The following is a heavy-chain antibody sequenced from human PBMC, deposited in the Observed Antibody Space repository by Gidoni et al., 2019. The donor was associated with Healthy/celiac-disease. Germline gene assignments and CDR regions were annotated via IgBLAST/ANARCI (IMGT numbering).Heavy chain of an antibody. CDR1: GFTFISYS. D-gene: IGHD3-16*02. CDR3: ARDPSWITFGGVIVPYYFDY. CDR2: ISSSSSTI. V-gene: IGHV3-48*02. J-gene: IGHJ4*02. Sequence: EVQLVESGGGLVQPGGSLRLSCAASGFTFISYSMNWVRQAPGKGLVWVSYISSSSSTIYYADSVKGRLTISRDNAKNSLYLQMNSLRDEDTAVYYCARDPSWITFGGVIVPYYFDYWGQGTLVTVSS.